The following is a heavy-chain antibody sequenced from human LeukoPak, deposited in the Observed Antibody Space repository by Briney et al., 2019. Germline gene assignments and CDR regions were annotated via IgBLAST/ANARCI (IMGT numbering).Heavy chain of an antibody. V-gene: IGHV3-30*01. CDR2: ISYDGSNK. Sequence: GRSLRLSCAASGFTFSSYAMHWVRQAPGKGLEWVAVISYDGSNKYYADSVKGRFTISRDSSKNTLYLQMNSLRAEDTAVYYCASAGQAGAARLYYYYYYMDVWGKGTTVTVSS. CDR1: GFTFSSYA. J-gene: IGHJ6*03. D-gene: IGHD6-6*01. CDR3: ASAGQAGAARLYYYYYYMDV.